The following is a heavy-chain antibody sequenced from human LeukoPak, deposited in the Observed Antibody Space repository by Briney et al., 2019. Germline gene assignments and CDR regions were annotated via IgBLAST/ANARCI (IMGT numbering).Heavy chain of an antibody. D-gene: IGHD3-3*01. Sequence: GASVRVSCKASGYTFTAYYIHWVRQAPGQGLKWMGRIIPNNGVTNYAKKFQGRVTMTRDTSINTAYMELSSLRSDDTAVYYCTRDLTIFGYYYMVVWGKGTTVTVSS. CDR3: TRDLTIFGYYYMVV. J-gene: IGHJ6*03. CDR2: IIPNNGVT. CDR1: GYTFTAYY. V-gene: IGHV1-2*06.